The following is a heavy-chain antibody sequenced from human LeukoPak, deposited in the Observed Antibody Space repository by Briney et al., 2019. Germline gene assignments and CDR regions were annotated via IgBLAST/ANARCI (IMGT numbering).Heavy chain of an antibody. V-gene: IGHV3-23*01. Sequence: GRSLRLSCAASGFTFSTYAMSWVRQAPGKGLEWVSLVSSNGMNTHYADSVKGRFTISRDNSKNTVYLQVNSLRAEDTAVYYCANRGRTAVGTYYFDYWGQGTLVTVSS. J-gene: IGHJ4*02. CDR3: ANRGRTAVGTYYFDY. D-gene: IGHD3-16*01. CDR2: VSSNGMNT. CDR1: GFTFSTYA.